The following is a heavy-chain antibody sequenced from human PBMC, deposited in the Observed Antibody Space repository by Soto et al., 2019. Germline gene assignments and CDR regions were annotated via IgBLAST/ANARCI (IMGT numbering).Heavy chain of an antibody. V-gene: IGHV3-30*18. J-gene: IGHJ4*02. D-gene: IGHD7-27*01. CDR1: GFTFSNYG. CDR2: ISYEGSNQ. Sequence: QVQLVESGGGVVQPGRSLGLSCIGSGFTFSNYGMHWVRQAPGKGLEWVAGISYEGSNQYYADSVKGRFTISRDNSKNTLYLQMNSLRPDDTAVFYCAKEGALTDFDYWGQGTLVTVSS. CDR3: AKEGALTDFDY.